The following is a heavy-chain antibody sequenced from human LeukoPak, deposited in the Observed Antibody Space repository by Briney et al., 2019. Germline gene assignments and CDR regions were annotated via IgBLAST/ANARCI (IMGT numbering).Heavy chain of an antibody. V-gene: IGHV4-31*03. CDR1: GGSISSGGYH. CDR3: ARKAYGDYDNWFDP. CDR2: IYYSGST. D-gene: IGHD4-17*01. Sequence: ETSETLSLTCTVSGGSISSGGYHWSWIRQHPGKGLEWIGHIYYSGSTYYSPSLKSRIIISVATAKNQFSLKLSSVTAADTAVYYCARKAYGDYDNWFDPWGQGTLVTVSS. J-gene: IGHJ5*02.